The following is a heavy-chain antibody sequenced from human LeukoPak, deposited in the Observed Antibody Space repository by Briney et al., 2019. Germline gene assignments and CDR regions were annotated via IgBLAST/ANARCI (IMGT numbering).Heavy chain of an antibody. CDR3: AREGNYYDSSGLTYYGMDV. CDR2: ISSSGTSI. V-gene: IGHV3-48*03. CDR1: GFTFNSYE. D-gene: IGHD3-22*01. Sequence: GGSLRLSCAASGFTFNSYEMNWVRQAPGKGLEWVSYISSSGTSIYYADSVKGRFTISRDNAKNTLYLQMNSLRAEDAAVYYCAREGNYYDSSGLTYYGMDVWGQGTTVTVSS. J-gene: IGHJ6*02.